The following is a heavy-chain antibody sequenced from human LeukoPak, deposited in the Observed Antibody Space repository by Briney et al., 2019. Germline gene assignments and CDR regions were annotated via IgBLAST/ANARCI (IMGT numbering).Heavy chain of an antibody. D-gene: IGHD5-24*01. CDR3: TRDQMNY. V-gene: IGHV3-53*01. CDR1: EFTVSRNY. Sequence: GGSLRLSCTASEFTVSRNYMLWVRQAPGKGLEWVSLIFSNGDTHYADSVKGRFTISRDTSKNTVSLQMNSLRVEDTAMYYCTRDQMNYWGQGTLVTASS. J-gene: IGHJ4*02. CDR2: IFSNGDT.